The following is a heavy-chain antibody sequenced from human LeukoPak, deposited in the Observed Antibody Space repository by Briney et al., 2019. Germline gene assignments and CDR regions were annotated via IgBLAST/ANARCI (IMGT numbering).Heavy chain of an antibody. V-gene: IGHV1-8*01. CDR3: AIDHYGSGSYPDY. CDR1: GYTFTSHD. D-gene: IGHD3-10*01. CDR2: MNPNTGNT. J-gene: IGHJ4*02. Sequence: ASVKVSCTASGYTFTSHDINWVRQATGQGLEWMGWMNPNTGNTGYAQKFQGRVTMTRDTSIRTAYMELSSLRYEDTALYYCAIDHYGSGSYPDYWGQGTLVTVSS.